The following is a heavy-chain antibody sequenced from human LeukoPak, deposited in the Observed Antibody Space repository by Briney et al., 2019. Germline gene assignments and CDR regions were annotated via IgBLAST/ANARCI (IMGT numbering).Heavy chain of an antibody. CDR3: ARDPSFFDSSGYYDDY. J-gene: IGHJ4*02. D-gene: IGHD3-22*01. CDR2: IYYSGST. V-gene: IGHV4-39*07. Sequence: PSETLSLTCTVSGGSISSSSYYWGWIRLPPGKGLEWIGSIYYSGSTYYNPSLKSRVTISVDTSKNQFSLKLSSVTAADTAVYYCARDPSFFDSSGYYDDYWGQGTLVTVSS. CDR1: GGSISSSSYY.